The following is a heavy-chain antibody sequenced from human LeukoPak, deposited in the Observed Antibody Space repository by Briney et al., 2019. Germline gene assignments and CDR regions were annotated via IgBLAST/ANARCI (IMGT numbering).Heavy chain of an antibody. CDR3: ARERLTYFDY. CDR2: ISSSSSYI. CDR1: GFTFSTYT. D-gene: IGHD3-16*01. Sequence: GGSLRLSCAASGFTFSTYTMNWVRQAPGKGLEWVSSISSSSSYIYYADSVKGRFTISRDNAKNSLYLQMNSLRAEDTAVYYCARERLTYFDYWGQEPWSPFPQ. J-gene: IGHJ4*01. V-gene: IGHV3-21*01.